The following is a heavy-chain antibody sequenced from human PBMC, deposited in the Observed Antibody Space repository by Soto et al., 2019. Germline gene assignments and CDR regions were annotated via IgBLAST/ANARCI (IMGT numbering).Heavy chain of an antibody. D-gene: IGHD2-2*01. CDR2: ISAYNGNT. CDR1: GYTFTTYD. Sequence: VQLVQSGGEVKKPGASVKVSCKASGYTFTTYDITWVRQAPGQGLEWMGWISAYNGNTNYAQKLQGRVTLTADTSTSTAYMELRSLTSDDTAVYYCARDLQSSSVYGVDVWGQGTTVTVSS. J-gene: IGHJ6*02. CDR3: ARDLQSSSVYGVDV. V-gene: IGHV1-18*04.